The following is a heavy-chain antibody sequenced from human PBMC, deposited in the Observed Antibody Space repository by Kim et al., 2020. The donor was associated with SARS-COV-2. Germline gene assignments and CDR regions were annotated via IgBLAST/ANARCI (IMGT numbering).Heavy chain of an antibody. J-gene: IGHJ5*02. Sequence: YEQKFQGRVKITADESTSTAYMELSSLRSEDTAVYYCARGTGDGYDWFDPWGQGTLVTVSS. V-gene: IGHV1-69*01. CDR3: ARGTGDGYDWFDP. D-gene: IGHD5-12*01.